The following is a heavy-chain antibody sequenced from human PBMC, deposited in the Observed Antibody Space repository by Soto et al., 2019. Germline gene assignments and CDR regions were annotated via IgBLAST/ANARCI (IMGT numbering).Heavy chain of an antibody. D-gene: IGHD5-12*01. V-gene: IGHV4-59*01. CDR2: IYYSGVT. CDR3: ARVAADIASWLDP. CDR1: GASISTYN. Sequence: QGQLQESGPGLVKPSEPLSLTCTVSGASISTYNWGWIRQPPGKGLEWIGCIYYSGVTNYNPSLKSRVTISVDTPKNQLSLKLNSVTAADTAGYYWARVAADIASWLDPWGQGPRVTVSS. J-gene: IGHJ5*02.